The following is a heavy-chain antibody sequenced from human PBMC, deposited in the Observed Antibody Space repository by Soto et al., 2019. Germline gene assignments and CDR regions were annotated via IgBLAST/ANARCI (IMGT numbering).Heavy chain of an antibody. Sequence: KGLEWVSAISGSGGSTYYADSVKGRFTISRDNSKNALYLQMNSLRAEDTAVYYCAKDGPIYGDRYYFDFWGKGTLVTGSS. CDR2: ISGSGGST. V-gene: IGHV3-23*01. D-gene: IGHD4-17*01. CDR3: AKDGPIYGDRYYFDF. J-gene: IGHJ4*02.